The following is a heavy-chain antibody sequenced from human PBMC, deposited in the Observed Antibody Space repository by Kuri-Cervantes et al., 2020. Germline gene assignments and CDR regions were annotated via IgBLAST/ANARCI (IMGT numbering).Heavy chain of an antibody. CDR3: ARNLAPSYYYGMDV. J-gene: IGHJ6*02. V-gene: IGHV1-18*01. CDR2: ISACNGNT. CDR1: GYTFTSYG. Sequence: ASVKVSCKASGYTFTSYGISWVRQAPGQGLEWMGWISACNGNTNYAQKLQGRVTMTTDTSTSTAYMELRSLRSDDTAVYYCARNLAPSYYYGMDVWGQGTTVTVSS. D-gene: IGHD3-16*01.